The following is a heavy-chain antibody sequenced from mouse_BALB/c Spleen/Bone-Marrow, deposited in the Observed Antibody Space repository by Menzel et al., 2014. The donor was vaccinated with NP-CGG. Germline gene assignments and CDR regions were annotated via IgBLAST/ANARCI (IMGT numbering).Heavy chain of an antibody. CDR2: IDPANGNT. J-gene: IGHJ3*01. CDR3: XMYXYGSSLFAY. CDR1: GFNIKDTY. D-gene: IGHD1-1*01. Sequence: VQLQQPGAELVKPGASVKLSCTASGFNIKDTYMHWVKQRPEQGLEWIGRIDPANGNTKYDPKFQGKATITADTSSNTAYLQLSSLTSEDTAVXXXXMYXYGSSLFAYWGQGTLVTVSA. V-gene: IGHV14-3*02.